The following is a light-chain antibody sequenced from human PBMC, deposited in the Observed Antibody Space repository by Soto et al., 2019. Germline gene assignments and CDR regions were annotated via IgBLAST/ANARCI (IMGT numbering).Light chain of an antibody. CDR1: SSNIESNT. J-gene: IGLJ1*01. CDR2: SNY. V-gene: IGLV1-44*01. Sequence: QSVLTQPPSASGTPGQRVTISCSGSSSNIESNTVTWYQQLPGTAPKLVIYSNYDRPSGVPDRFSGSTSGTSAPLVIRGLQSEDEADYYRAAWDDILNGYVFGGGTKVTVL. CDR3: AAWDDILNGYV.